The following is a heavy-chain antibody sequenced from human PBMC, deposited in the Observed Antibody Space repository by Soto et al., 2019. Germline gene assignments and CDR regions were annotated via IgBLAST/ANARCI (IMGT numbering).Heavy chain of an antibody. CDR2: FDPEDGET. CDR1: GYTLTELS. CDR3: ATLEYSSSWSPYYYYGMDV. V-gene: IGHV1-24*01. D-gene: IGHD6-13*01. J-gene: IGHJ6*02. Sequence: QVQLVQSGAEVKKPGASVKVSCKVSGYTLTELSMHWVRQAPGKGLAWMGGFDPEDGETIYAQKFQGRVTMTEDTSTDPAYMELSSLRSEDTAVYYCATLEYSSSWSPYYYYGMDVWGQGTTVTVSS.